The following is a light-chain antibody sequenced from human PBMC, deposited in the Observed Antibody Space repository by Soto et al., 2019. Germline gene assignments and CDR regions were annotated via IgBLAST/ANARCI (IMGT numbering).Light chain of an antibody. V-gene: IGKV2-28*01. CDR3: MQALQTPYT. CDR2: LGS. CDR1: QSLLHGNGYNY. Sequence: DIVMTQSPLSLPVTSGEPASISCRSSQSLLHGNGYNYLEWYLQKPGQSPQLLIYLGSNRASGVPDRFSGSGSGTDFTLKISIVEAEDVGIYYCMQALQTPYTFCQGTKVEVK. J-gene: IGKJ2*01.